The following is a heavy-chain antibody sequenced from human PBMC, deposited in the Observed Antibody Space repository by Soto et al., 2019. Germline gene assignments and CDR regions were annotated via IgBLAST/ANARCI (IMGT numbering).Heavy chain of an antibody. D-gene: IGHD3-16*01. CDR3: ARVRRITTKRYYYYYYGMDV. CDR1: GGSISSGGYY. J-gene: IGHJ6*02. CDR2: IYYSGST. V-gene: IGHV4-31*03. Sequence: SETLSLTCTVSGGSISSGGYYWSWIRQHPGKGLEWIGYIYYSGSTYYNPPLKSRVTISVDTSKNQFPLKLSSVTAADTAVYYCARVRRITTKRYYYYYYGMDVWGQGTTVTVSS.